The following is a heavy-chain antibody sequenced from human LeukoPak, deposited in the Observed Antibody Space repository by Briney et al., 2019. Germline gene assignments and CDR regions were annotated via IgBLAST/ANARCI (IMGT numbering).Heavy chain of an antibody. CDR3: VRESSYGYIDY. J-gene: IGHJ4*02. CDR2: IYSGGSS. CDR1: GFSVSTHY. D-gene: IGHD3-10*01. Sequence: PGESLRLSCTASGFSVSTHYMSWVRQAPGKDLDWVSVIYSGGSSYYALSVKGRFTISRDTSLNTVYLQMNSLRADDTAVYYCVRESSYGYIDYWGQGTQVTVAS. V-gene: IGHV3-53*01.